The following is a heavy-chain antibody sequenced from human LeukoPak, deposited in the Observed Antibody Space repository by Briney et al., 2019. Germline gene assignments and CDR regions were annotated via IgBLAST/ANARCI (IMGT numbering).Heavy chain of an antibody. CDR3: ARHSYSSGWHAHFDY. CDR1: GGSISSTSDY. CDR2: IYYSGST. V-gene: IGHV4-39*01. D-gene: IGHD6-19*01. J-gene: IGHJ4*02. Sequence: SETLSLTCTVSGGSISSTSDYCGWIRQPPGKGLEWIGNIYYSGSTYYSPSLNSRLTMSVDTSRNHFSLKLSSVTAADTAVYYCARHSYSSGWHAHFDYWGQGTVVAVSS.